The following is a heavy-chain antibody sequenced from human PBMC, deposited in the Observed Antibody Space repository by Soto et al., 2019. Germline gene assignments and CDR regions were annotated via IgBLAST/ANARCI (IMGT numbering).Heavy chain of an antibody. CDR2: ISGSGGST. Sequence: QPGGSLRLSCAASGFTFSSYAMSWVRQAPGKGLEWVSAISGSGGSTYYADSVKGRFTISRDNSKNTLYLQMNSLRAEDTAVYYCAKDRIVVVPAAIVEFHYWGQGTLVTVSS. CDR1: GFTFSSYA. J-gene: IGHJ4*02. D-gene: IGHD2-2*01. CDR3: AKDRIVVVPAAIVEFHY. V-gene: IGHV3-23*01.